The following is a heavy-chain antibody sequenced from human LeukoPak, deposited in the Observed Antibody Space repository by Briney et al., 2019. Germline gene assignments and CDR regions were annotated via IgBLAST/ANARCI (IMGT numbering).Heavy chain of an antibody. Sequence: GSPRLSRAPSRFTSTTDAMSCGRQAPGKGGGWVSGISGSGGSTFYAHSVKGWFTISRDNSKNTLYLQMNSLRAEDTAVYYCAKDGSWNYSWGQGTLVTVSS. CDR1: RFTSTTDA. D-gene: IGHD1-7*01. CDR2: ISGSGGST. CDR3: AKDGSWNYS. V-gene: IGHV3-23*01. J-gene: IGHJ4*02.